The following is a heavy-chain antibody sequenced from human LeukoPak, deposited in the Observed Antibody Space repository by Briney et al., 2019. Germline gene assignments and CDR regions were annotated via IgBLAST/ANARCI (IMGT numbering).Heavy chain of an antibody. V-gene: IGHV3-21*01. CDR2: ISSSSSYI. CDR1: GFTFSSYS. D-gene: IGHD3-22*01. Sequence: GGSLRLSCAASGFTFSSYSMNWVRQAPGKGLEWVSSISSSSSYIYYADSVKGRFTISRDNAKNSLYLQMNSLRAEDTAVYYCARGDQIVVVITPFDYWGQGTLVTVSS. CDR3: ARGDQIVVVITPFDY. J-gene: IGHJ4*02.